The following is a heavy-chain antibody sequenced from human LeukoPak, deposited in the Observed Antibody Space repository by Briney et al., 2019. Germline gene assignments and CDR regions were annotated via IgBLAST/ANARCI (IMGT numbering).Heavy chain of an antibody. Sequence: GASVKVSCKASGYTFTNYGISWVRQAPGQGLEWMGWISAYNGNTNYAQKLQGRVTMTTGTSTSTAYMELRSLRSDDTAVYYCARSMTTYNWFDPWGQGTLVTVSS. V-gene: IGHV1-18*01. J-gene: IGHJ5*02. CDR1: GYTFTNYG. CDR3: ARSMTTYNWFDP. CDR2: ISAYNGNT. D-gene: IGHD4-17*01.